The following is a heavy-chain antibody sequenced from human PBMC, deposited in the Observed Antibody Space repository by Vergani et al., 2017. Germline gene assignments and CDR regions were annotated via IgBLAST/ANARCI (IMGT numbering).Heavy chain of an antibody. D-gene: IGHD5-18*01. V-gene: IGHV1-46*01. J-gene: IGHJ3*02. Sequence: QVQLVQSGAEVKKPGASVKVSCKASGYTFTSYYMHWVRQAPGQGLEWMGIINPSGGSTSYAQKFQGRVTMTRDTSTSTVYMELSSLRSEDTAVYYCAREAGYSYGEDQYAFDIWGQGTMVTVSS. CDR1: GYTFTSYY. CDR3: AREAGYSYGEDQYAFDI. CDR2: INPSGGST.